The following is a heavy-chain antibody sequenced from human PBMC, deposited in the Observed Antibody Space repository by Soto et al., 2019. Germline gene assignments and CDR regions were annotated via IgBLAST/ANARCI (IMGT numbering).Heavy chain of an antibody. V-gene: IGHV3-21*01. CDR1: GFTFSSYS. D-gene: IGHD2-15*01. CDR3: ARAYTFDIGVVVAGYYFYGMDV. CDR2: ISSSSSYI. J-gene: IGHJ6*02. Sequence: EVQLVESGGGLVKPGGSLRLSCAASGFTFSSYSMNWVRQAPGKGLEWVSSISSSSSYIYYADSVKGRFTISRDNAKDSLYLQMNSLRAEDTAVYYCARAYTFDIGVVVAGYYFYGMDVWGQGTTVTVSS.